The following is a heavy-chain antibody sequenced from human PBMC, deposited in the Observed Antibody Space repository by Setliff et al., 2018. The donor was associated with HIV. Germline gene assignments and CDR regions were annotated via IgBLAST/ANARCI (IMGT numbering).Heavy chain of an antibody. V-gene: IGHV1-69*05. CDR2: IIPIFGTA. J-gene: IGHJ4*02. Sequence: SVKVSCKASGGTFSSYTINWVRQAPGQGLEWKGGIIPIFGTANYAQKFQGRVTITTDESTSTAYMELSSLRSEDTALYYCARTREMVRGVITPAFDYWGLGTLVTVSS. D-gene: IGHD3-10*01. CDR3: ARTREMVRGVITPAFDY. CDR1: GGTFSSYT.